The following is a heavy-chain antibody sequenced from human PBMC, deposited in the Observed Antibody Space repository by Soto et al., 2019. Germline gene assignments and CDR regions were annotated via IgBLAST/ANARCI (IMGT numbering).Heavy chain of an antibody. CDR1: GFTFSGYA. V-gene: IGHV3-11*01. J-gene: IGHJ6*02. Sequence: GGSLRLSCAASGFTFSGYAMSWVRQAPGKGLEWVSDIHGSGSTIYYADSVKGRFTISRDNAKNSLYLQMNSLRAEDTAVYYCARDKGRILLWFGELPGNSYYYYGMDVWGQGTTVTVSS. CDR2: IHGSGSTI. D-gene: IGHD3-10*01. CDR3: ARDKGRILLWFGELPGNSYYYYGMDV.